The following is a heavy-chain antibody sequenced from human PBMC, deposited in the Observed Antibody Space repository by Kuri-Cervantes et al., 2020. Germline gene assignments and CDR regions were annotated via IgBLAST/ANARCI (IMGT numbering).Heavy chain of an antibody. D-gene: IGHD7-27*01. CDR2: INHSGST. CDR1: GGSFSGYY. J-gene: IGHJ4*02. Sequence: SETLSLTCAVYGGSFSGYYWIWIRQPPGKGLEWIGEINHSGSTNYNPSLKSRVTISVDTSKNQFSLKLSSVTAADTAVYYCARAYLGLGKLDYWGQGTLVTVSS. CDR3: ARAYLGLGKLDY. V-gene: IGHV4-34*01.